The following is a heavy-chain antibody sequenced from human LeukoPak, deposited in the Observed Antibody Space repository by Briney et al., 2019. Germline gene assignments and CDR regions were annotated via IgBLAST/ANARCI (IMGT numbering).Heavy chain of an antibody. D-gene: IGHD3-10*01. CDR2: ISSSSSTI. CDR1: GFTFSSYS. J-gene: IGHJ4*02. V-gene: IGHV3-48*04. Sequence: GGSLRLSCAASGFTFSSYSMNWVRQAPGKGLEWVSYISSSSSTIYYADSVKGRFTISRDNAKNSLYLQMNSLRVEDTAVYYCARVGTGGLDYWGQGTLVTVSS. CDR3: ARVGTGGLDY.